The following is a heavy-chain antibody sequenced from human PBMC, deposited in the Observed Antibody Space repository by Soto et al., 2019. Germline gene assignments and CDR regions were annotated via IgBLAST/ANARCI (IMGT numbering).Heavy chain of an antibody. Sequence: QVQLVQSGTEVKKPGASVRISCKASGCTFNAYAIYWVRQAPGQSLEWMGWVNAGLGNTEYAQKFQGRVTITRDTSANTAFMDLTSLTSEDTAVYYCARGGYCSGGRCYIWFDPWGQGTLVTVSS. D-gene: IGHD2-15*01. CDR2: VNAGLGNT. V-gene: IGHV1-3*01. CDR3: ARGGYCSGGRCYIWFDP. CDR1: GCTFNAYA. J-gene: IGHJ5*02.